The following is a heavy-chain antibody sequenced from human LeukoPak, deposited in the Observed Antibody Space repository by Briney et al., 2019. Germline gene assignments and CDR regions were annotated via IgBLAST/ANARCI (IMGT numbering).Heavy chain of an antibody. Sequence: GSSVKVSCKASGYTFTSYGISWVRQAPGQGLEWMGGIIPIFGTANYAQKFQGRVTITTDESTSTAYMELSSLRSEDTAVYYCARGYIVGATGLDYWGQGTLVTVSS. CDR1: GYTFTSYG. J-gene: IGHJ4*02. V-gene: IGHV1-69*05. CDR3: ARGYIVGATGLDY. CDR2: IIPIFGTA. D-gene: IGHD1-26*01.